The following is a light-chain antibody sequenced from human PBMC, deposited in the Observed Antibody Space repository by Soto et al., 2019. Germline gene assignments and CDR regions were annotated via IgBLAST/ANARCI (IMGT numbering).Light chain of an antibody. CDR1: SSDVGGYDY. J-gene: IGLJ1*01. Sequence: QSALTQPPSASGSPGQSVTISCTGTSSDVGGYDYVSWYQQHPGKAPELIIYEVNKRPSGVPDRFSGSKSGNTASLTVSGLQAEDEADYYCTSRAGSTPYVFGSGTKLTVL. CDR2: EVN. CDR3: TSRAGSTPYV. V-gene: IGLV2-8*01.